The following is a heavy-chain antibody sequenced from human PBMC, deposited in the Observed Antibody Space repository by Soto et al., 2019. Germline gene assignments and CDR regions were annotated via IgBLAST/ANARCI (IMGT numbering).Heavy chain of an antibody. Sequence: SETLSLTCTVSGGSISSGDYYWSWIRQPPGKGLEWIGYIYYSGSTYYNPSLKSRVTISVDTSKNQFSLKLSSVTAADTAVYYCSRGLQQLVNYFDYWGQGTLVTVSS. J-gene: IGHJ4*02. CDR3: SRGLQQLVNYFDY. V-gene: IGHV4-30-4*01. D-gene: IGHD6-13*01. CDR2: IYYSGST. CDR1: GGSISSGDYY.